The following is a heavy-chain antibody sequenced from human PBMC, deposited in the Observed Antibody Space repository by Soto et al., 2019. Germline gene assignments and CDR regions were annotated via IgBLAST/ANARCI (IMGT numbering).Heavy chain of an antibody. CDR2: INHSGTV. CDR1: GGAFNGYY. CDR3: ARAGAALVRGSIGGFDY. Sequence: QVHLLQWGAGLLKPSETLSLTCAVNGGAFNGYYWTWIRQSPGKGLQWIGEINHSGTVDYNPSLKSRVTFSIDTSKKQFSLTLTSVTAADTAVYYCARAGAALVRGSIGGFDYWGQGTLVTVSS. D-gene: IGHD3-10*01. V-gene: IGHV4-34*01. J-gene: IGHJ4*02.